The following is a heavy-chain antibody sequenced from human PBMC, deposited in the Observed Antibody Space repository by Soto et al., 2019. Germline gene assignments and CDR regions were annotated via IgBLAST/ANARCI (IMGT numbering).Heavy chain of an antibody. Sequence: QVQLVQSGAEVKKPGASVKVSCKASGYTFTSYGISWVRQAPGQGLEWMGWISAYNGNTNYAQKLQGRVTMTTDTSTSTDYLELRRLRYDDTAVYYGARDVGLVGYAKGYWGQGTLVTVSS. CDR2: ISAYNGNT. V-gene: IGHV1-18*01. D-gene: IGHD2-8*02. CDR1: GYTFTSYG. CDR3: ARDVGLVGYAKGY. J-gene: IGHJ4*02.